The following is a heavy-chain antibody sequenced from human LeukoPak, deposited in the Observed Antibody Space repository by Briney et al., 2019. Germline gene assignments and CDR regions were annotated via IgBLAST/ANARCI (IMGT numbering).Heavy chain of an antibody. D-gene: IGHD1-1*01. CDR1: GFTFSDYY. CDR2: ISSSGSTI. CDR3: ARDLGYDVPFDY. J-gene: IGHJ4*02. Sequence: GGSLRLSCAASGFTFSDYYMSWIRQAPGKGLEWVSYISSSGSTIYYADSVKGRFTISRVNAKNSLYLQMNSLRAKDTAVYYCARDLGYDVPFDYWGQGTLVTVSS. V-gene: IGHV3-11*04.